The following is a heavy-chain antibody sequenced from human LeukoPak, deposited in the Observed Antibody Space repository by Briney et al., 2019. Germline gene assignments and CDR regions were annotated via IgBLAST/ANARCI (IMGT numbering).Heavy chain of an antibody. CDR3: ARLGARQMLEY. Sequence: GGPLRSSVAASEFTFSGYGLTWVGQAPGKGREWVANIKQDGGQIYYLESVKGRFTVSRDNAKNSLYLQMNSLRAEDTAVYYCARLGARQMLEYWGQGTLVTVSS. CDR2: IKQDGGQI. CDR1: EFTFSGYG. V-gene: IGHV3-7*01. J-gene: IGHJ4*02. D-gene: IGHD4-17*01.